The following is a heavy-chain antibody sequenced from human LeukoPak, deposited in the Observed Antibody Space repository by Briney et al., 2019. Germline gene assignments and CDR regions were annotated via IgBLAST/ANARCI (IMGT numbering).Heavy chain of an antibody. D-gene: IGHD3-10*01. CDR1: GYTFTGYY. CDR2: INPNSGGT. V-gene: IGHV1-2*02. CDR3: ARGRDYYGSGSYYRENWFDP. J-gene: IGHJ5*02. Sequence: GASVKVSCKASGYTFTGYYMHWVRQAPGQGLEWMGWINPNSGGTNYAQKFQGRVTMTRDTSISTAYMELSRLRSDDTAVYYCARGRDYYGSGSYYRENWFDPWGQGTLVTVSS.